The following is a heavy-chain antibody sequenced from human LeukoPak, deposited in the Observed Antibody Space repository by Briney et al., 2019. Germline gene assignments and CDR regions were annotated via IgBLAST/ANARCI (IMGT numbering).Heavy chain of an antibody. CDR1: GYSFTNYW. D-gene: IGHD5-18*01. CDR2: IHPGDSGT. CDR3: ARGGSYRYGSSDY. J-gene: IGHJ4*02. V-gene: IGHV5-51*01. Sequence: GESLKISCKGSGYSFTNYWIGWVRQMPGKGLEWMGIIHPGDSGTRYSPSFQGQVTMSVDESITTAHLQWSSLRASDSAIYYCARGGSYRYGSSDYWGQGTLVTDSS.